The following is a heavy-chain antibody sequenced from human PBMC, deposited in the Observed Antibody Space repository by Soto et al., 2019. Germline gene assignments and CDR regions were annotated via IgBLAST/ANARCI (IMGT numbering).Heavy chain of an antibody. V-gene: IGHV3-21*04. J-gene: IGHJ5*02. CDR1: GFTFSSYS. CDR3: ARETYGDYVGYFDP. D-gene: IGHD4-17*01. CDR2: ISSSSSYI. Sequence: PGGSLRLSCAASGFTFSSYSMNWVRQAPGKGLEWVSSISSSSSYIYYADSVKGRFTISRDNAKNSLYLQMNSLRAADTAVYYCARETYGDYVGYFDPWGQGIQVTVSS.